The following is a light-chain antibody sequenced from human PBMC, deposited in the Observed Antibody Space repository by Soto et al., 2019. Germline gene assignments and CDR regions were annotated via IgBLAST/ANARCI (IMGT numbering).Light chain of an antibody. Sequence: EIVLTQSPATLSLSPVERATLSCRASQNIGSNFLAWYQHQPGRAPRLLIYDASSRATGIPVRFSGSGSGTDFTLTISSLEPEDFAVYYCQHRYNWPPLAFGGGTKVEMK. V-gene: IGKV3-11*01. CDR1: QNIGSN. CDR2: DAS. J-gene: IGKJ4*01. CDR3: QHRYNWPPLA.